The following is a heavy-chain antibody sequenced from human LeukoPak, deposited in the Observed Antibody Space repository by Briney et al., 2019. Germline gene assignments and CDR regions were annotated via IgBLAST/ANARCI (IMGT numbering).Heavy chain of an antibody. Sequence: GGSLRLSCAASGFTFSSYSMNWVRQVPGKGLEWVSYISSSSSTIYYADSVKGRFTISRDNAKNSLYLQMNSLRAEDTAVYYCARDRYDILTGCLDYWGQGTLVTVSS. CDR3: ARDRYDILTGCLDY. D-gene: IGHD3-9*01. CDR2: ISSSSSTI. V-gene: IGHV3-48*01. J-gene: IGHJ4*02. CDR1: GFTFSSYS.